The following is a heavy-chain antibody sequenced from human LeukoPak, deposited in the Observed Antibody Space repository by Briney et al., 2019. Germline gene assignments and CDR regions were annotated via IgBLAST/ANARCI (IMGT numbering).Heavy chain of an antibody. CDR1: GGSISSSSYY. D-gene: IGHD3-9*01. V-gene: IGHV4-39*07. CDR3: ATRDILTGSSRGPAG. Sequence: SETLSLTCTVSGGSISSSSYYWGWIRQPPGKGLEWIGSIYYSGSTYYNPSLKSRVTISVDTSKNQFSLKLSSVTAADTAVYYCATRDILTGSSRGPAGWGQGTLVTVSS. CDR2: IYYSGST. J-gene: IGHJ4*02.